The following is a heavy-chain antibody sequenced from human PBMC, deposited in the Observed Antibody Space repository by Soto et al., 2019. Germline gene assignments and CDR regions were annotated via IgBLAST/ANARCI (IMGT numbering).Heavy chain of an antibody. CDR3: ARSALKTTGTYFQH. CDR1: GFTFSSYA. V-gene: IGHV3-64*01. CDR2: ISSNGGST. D-gene: IGHD4-17*01. J-gene: IGHJ1*01. Sequence: GGSLRLSCAASGFTFSSYAMHWVRQAPGKGLEYVSAISSNGGSTYYANSVKGRFTISRDNSKNTLYLQMGSLRAEDMAVYYCARSALKTTGTYFQHWGQGTLVTVSS.